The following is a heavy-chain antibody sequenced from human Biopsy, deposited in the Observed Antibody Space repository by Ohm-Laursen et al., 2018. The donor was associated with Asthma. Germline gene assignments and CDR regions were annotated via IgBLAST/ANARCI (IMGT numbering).Heavy chain of an antibody. CDR1: GDSFSNYA. V-gene: IGHV1-69*01. CDR3: ARGYSGPDRIVYYYSGLEV. Sequence: SSVKVSCKASGDSFSNYAISWVRQAPGQGLEWMGGLIPVLGTPDHAQMFEGRVTITADESTNTAYMELSSLSSEDTAVYYCARGYSGPDRIVYYYSGLEVWGQGTTVTVSS. D-gene: IGHD5-12*01. J-gene: IGHJ6*02. CDR2: LIPVLGTP.